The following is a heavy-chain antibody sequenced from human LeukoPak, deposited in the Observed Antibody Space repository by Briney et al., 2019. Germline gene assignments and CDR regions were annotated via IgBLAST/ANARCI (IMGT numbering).Heavy chain of an antibody. CDR2: IWYDGSNK. J-gene: IGHJ6*02. D-gene: IGHD2-2*01. V-gene: IGHV3-33*01. CDR1: GSTFSSYG. CDR3: ARQYCSSTSCHYGMDV. Sequence: PGRSLRLSCAATGSTFSSYGMHWVRQAPGKGLEWVAVIWYDGSNKYYADSVKGRFTISRDNSKNTLYLQMNSLRAEDTAVYYCARQYCSSTSCHYGMDVWGQGTTVTVSS.